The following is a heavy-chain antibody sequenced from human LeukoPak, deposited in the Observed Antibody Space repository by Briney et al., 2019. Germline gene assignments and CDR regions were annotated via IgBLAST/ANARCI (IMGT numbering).Heavy chain of an antibody. CDR2: TSYEGSNK. V-gene: IGHV3-30*03. D-gene: IGHD4-11*01. CDR3: FTLTDPPYYYYGMDV. Sequence: PAKSLRLSCAPSGFTFSSHGMHWVRQAPGNGLEWVAVTSYEGSNKDYADSVKGRFTISRDNSKNTLYLQMNSLRAEDTAVYYCFTLTDPPYYYYGMDVWGQGTTVTVSS. J-gene: IGHJ6*02. CDR1: GFTFSSHG.